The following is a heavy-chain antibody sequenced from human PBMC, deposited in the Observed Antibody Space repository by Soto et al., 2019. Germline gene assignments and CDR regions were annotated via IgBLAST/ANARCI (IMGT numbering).Heavy chain of an antibody. V-gene: IGHV1-46*01. J-gene: IGHJ4*02. CDR2: INPSGGST. CDR1: GYTFTSYY. D-gene: IGHD5-18*01. CDR3: ARDPVDTAMVALYYFDY. Sequence: AASVKVSCKASGYTFTSYYMHWVRQAPGQGLEWMGIINPSGGSTSYAQKFQGRVTMTRDTSTSTVYMELSSLRSEDTAVYYCARDPVDTAMVALYYFDYWGQGTLVTVSS.